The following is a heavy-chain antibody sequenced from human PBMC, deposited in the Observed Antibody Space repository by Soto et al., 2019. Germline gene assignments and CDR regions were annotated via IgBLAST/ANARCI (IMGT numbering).Heavy chain of an antibody. Sequence: QVQLVQSGAEVKKPGSSVKVSCKASGGSLSNYGISWVRQAPGQGLEWMGGIIPVFGTANYAQKFQGRVTITAGESTNIVYVVVTRLRSEDTAVYYCARGDATKIVVTTYYAMDVWGQGTTVTVSS. CDR1: GGSLSNYG. V-gene: IGHV1-69*12. CDR3: ARGDATKIVVTTYYAMDV. D-gene: IGHD4-17*01. CDR2: IIPVFGTA. J-gene: IGHJ6*02.